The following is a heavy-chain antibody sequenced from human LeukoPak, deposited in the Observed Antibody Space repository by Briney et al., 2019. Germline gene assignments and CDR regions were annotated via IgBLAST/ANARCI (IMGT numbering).Heavy chain of an antibody. CDR3: ARDCRGGICYSVYFDY. V-gene: IGHV1-2*02. Sequence: GASVKVSCKASGYRFIDYKIHWVRQAPGQGLEWMGWINANSGDTNYAQNFKGRVTMTRGTSITTVYMEVSRLRSDDTAVYYCARDCRGGICYSVYFDYWGQGTLVTVSS. CDR2: INANSGDT. J-gene: IGHJ4*02. D-gene: IGHD2-15*01. CDR1: GYRFIDYK.